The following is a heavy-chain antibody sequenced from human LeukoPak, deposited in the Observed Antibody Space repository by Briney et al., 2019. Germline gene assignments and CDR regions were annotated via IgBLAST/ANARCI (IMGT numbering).Heavy chain of an antibody. CDR2: IKQDGSEK. J-gene: IGHJ4*02. V-gene: IGHV3-7*01. CDR1: GFTISSYW. CDR3: ARGRYSMAY. Sequence: PGGSLRLSCAASGFTISSYWMSWVRQAPGKGLEWVANIKQDGSEKYYVDSVKGRFTISRDNAKNSLYLQMNSLRAEDTAVYYCARGRYSMAYWGQGTLVTVSS. D-gene: IGHD1-26*01.